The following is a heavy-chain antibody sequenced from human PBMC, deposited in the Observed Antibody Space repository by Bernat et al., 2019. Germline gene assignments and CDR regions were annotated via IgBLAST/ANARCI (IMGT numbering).Heavy chain of an antibody. CDR1: GFTFSGSA. V-gene: IGHV3-73*02. J-gene: IGHJ5*02. Sequence: EVQPVESGGGLVQAGGSLKLSCAASGFTFSGSAMHWVRQASGKGLEWVGRIRSQVNSYATAYAASVKGRVTISRDDSENTAYRQINSLKTEDTSVYYCTSPGRDSGAYHDPWAQGTLFTVSS. CDR3: TSPGRDSGAYHDP. CDR2: IRSQVNSYAT. D-gene: IGHD4-17*01.